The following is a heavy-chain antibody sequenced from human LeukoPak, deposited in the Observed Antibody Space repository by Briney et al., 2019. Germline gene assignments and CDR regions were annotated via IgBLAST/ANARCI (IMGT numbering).Heavy chain of an antibody. CDR2: IYYSGST. J-gene: IGHJ4*02. CDR3: ARGGSYIAFDY. Sequence: SETLSLTCTVSGGSISSDYWSWIRQPPGKGLESIGYIYYSGSTNYNPSLKSRVTISVDTSKNQFSLRLSSVTAADTAVYYCARGGSYIAFDYWGQGTLVTASS. D-gene: IGHD1-26*01. CDR1: GGSISSDY. V-gene: IGHV4-59*08.